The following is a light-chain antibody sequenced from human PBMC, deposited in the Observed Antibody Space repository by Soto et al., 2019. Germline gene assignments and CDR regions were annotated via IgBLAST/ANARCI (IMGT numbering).Light chain of an antibody. CDR2: RNN. Sequence: QSVLTQSPSASGTPGQRVTISCSGSSSNIGSNYVYWYQQLPGTAPKLLIYRNNQRPSGVPDRFSGSKSGTSASLAISGLRSEDEADYYCAAWDDSLSVYVVFGGGTQLTVL. CDR1: SSNIGSNY. J-gene: IGLJ2*01. CDR3: AAWDDSLSVYVV. V-gene: IGLV1-47*01.